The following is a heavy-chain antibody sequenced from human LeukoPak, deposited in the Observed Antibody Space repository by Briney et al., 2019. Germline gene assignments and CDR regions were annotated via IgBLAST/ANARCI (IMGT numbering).Heavy chain of an antibody. CDR2: ISSGSSNI. V-gene: IGHV3-48*01. J-gene: IGHJ4*02. CDR3: AKGKDSVAGATNDY. Sequence: PGGSLRLSCAASGFTFSAYSMSWVRQAPGKGLEGVSYISSGSSNIYNADSVKGRFTISRDNAKNSLYLQMNSLRAEDTAVYYCAKGKDSVAGATNDYWGQGTLVTVSS. D-gene: IGHD6-19*01. CDR1: GFTFSAYS.